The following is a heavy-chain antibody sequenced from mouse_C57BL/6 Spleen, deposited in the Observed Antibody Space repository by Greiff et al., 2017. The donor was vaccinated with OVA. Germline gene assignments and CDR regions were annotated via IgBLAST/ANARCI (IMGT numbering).Heavy chain of an antibody. CDR2: ISSGSSTI. J-gene: IGHJ4*01. CDR3: ARGLLLYAMDY. D-gene: IGHD1-1*01. V-gene: IGHV5-17*01. Sequence: EVKLMESGGGLVKPGGSLKLSCAASGLTFSDYGMHWVRQAPEKGLEWVAYISSGSSTIYYADTVKGRFTISRDNAKNTLFLQMTSLRSEDTAMYYCARGLLLYAMDYWGQGTSVTVSS. CDR1: GLTFSDYG.